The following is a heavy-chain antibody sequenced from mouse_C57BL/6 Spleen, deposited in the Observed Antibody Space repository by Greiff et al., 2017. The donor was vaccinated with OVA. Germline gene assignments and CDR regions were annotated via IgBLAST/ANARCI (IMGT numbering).Heavy chain of an antibody. J-gene: IGHJ4*01. CDR1: GFTFSDYG. Sequence: DVKLVESGGGLVKPGGSLKLSCAASGFTFSDYGMHWVRQAPEKGLEWVAYISSGSSTIYYADTVKGRFTISRDNAKNTLFLQMTSLRSEDTAMYYCAVSDDYAMDYWGQGTSVTVSS. CDR3: AVSDDYAMDY. V-gene: IGHV5-17*01. CDR2: ISSGSSTI.